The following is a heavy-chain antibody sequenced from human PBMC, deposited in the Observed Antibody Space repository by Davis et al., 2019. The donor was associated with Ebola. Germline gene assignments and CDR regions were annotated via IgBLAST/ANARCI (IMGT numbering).Heavy chain of an antibody. CDR1: GFTFSIYW. D-gene: IGHD3-10*01. V-gene: IGHV3-7*01. Sequence: GGSLRLSCAASGFTFSIYWMTWVRQAPGKGLEWVANIKEDGSEQYCVDSVKGRFTISRDNAKNTLYLQMNSLRADDTAVYYCARSGGAGNFEYWGQGILVTVSS. CDR2: IKEDGSEQ. J-gene: IGHJ4*02. CDR3: ARSGGAGNFEY.